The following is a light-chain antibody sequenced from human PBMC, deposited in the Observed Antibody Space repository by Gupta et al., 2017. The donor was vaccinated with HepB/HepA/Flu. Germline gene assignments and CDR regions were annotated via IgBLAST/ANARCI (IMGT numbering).Light chain of an antibody. CDR2: WAS. J-gene: IGKJ4*01. Sequence: DIVMTQSPDSLAVSLGERATINCKSSQSVLYSSNNKNHLGWYQQKPGQPPKLLIYWASTRESGVPDRFSGSGSGTDFTLTISSLQAEDVAVYYCQQYYSNPLTFGGGTKVEIK. CDR1: QSVLYSSNNKNH. CDR3: QQYYSNPLT. V-gene: IGKV4-1*01.